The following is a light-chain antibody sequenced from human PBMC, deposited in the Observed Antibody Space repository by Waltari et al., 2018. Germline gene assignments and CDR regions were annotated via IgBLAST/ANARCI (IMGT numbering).Light chain of an antibody. CDR1: QSVLYSSNNKNY. CDR2: WAS. Sequence: DIVMTQSPDSLAVSLDERATINCRSSQSVLYSSNNKNYLVWYQQKPGQPPKLLIYWASTRESGVPDRFSGSGSGTDFTLTISSLQAEDVAVYYCQQYYSTPLTFGQGTKVEIK. CDR3: QQYYSTPLT. V-gene: IGKV4-1*01. J-gene: IGKJ1*01.